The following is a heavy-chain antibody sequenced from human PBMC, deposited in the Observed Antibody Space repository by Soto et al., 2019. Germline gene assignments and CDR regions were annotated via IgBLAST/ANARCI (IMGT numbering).Heavy chain of an antibody. CDR2: ISSNGGST. Sequence: EVQLVESGGGLVQPGGSLRLSCAASGFTFSRYAMHWVRQAPGKGLEYVSTISSNGGSTYYANSVKGRFTISRDNSKNTLYLQVGRLRAEDRAVYCGARDFHYGMDVWGQGTTVTVSS. CDR3: ARDFHYGMDV. CDR1: GFTFSRYA. V-gene: IGHV3-64*01. J-gene: IGHJ6*01.